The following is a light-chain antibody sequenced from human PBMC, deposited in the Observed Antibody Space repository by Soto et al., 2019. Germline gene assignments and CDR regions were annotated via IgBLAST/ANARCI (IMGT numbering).Light chain of an antibody. CDR2: GNS. V-gene: IGLV1-40*01. J-gene: IGLJ1*01. CDR1: SSNIGAGYD. CDR3: QSYYSSPHYV. Sequence: QSVLTQPPSVSGAPGQRVTISCTGSSSNIGAGYDVHWYQQLPGTAPKLLIYGNSNRPSGVPDRFSGSKSGTSASLAITGLQAEYEADYYCQSYYSSPHYVFGTGTEVTVL.